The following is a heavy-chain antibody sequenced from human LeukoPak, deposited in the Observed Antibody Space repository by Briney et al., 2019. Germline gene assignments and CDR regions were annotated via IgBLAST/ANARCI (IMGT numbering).Heavy chain of an antibody. J-gene: IGHJ4*02. V-gene: IGHV4-30-2*01. Sequence: KSSETLSLTCTVSGGSISSGGYYWSWIRQPPGKGLEWIGYIYHSGSTYYNPSLKSRVTISVDRSKNQFSLKLSSVTAADTAVYYCAREVLRRDSSSVNWGQGTLVTVSS. CDR1: GGSISSGGYY. CDR3: AREVLRRDSSSVN. D-gene: IGHD6-6*01. CDR2: IYHSGST.